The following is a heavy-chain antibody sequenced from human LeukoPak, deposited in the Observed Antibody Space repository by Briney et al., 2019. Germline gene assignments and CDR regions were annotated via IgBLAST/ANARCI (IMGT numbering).Heavy chain of an antibody. Sequence: GGSLRLSCAVSGFTFSSYWMSWVRQAPGKGLEWVANIKQDGSEKYYVDSVKGRFTISRDNAKNSLYLQMNSLRAEDTAVYYCARPYSSSWYIQYYYDNWGQGTLVTVSS. J-gene: IGHJ4*02. D-gene: IGHD6-13*01. V-gene: IGHV3-7*01. CDR2: IKQDGSEK. CDR3: ARPYSSSWYIQYYYDN. CDR1: GFTFSSYW.